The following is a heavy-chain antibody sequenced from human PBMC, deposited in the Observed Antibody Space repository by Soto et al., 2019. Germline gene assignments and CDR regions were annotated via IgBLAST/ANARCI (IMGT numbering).Heavy chain of an antibody. CDR3: ARDRKYDFWSGSDAFDI. Sequence: GGSLRLSCAASGFTFSSYGMHWVRQAPGKGLEWVAVIWYDGSNKYYADSVKGRFTISRDNSKNTLYLQMNSLRAEDTAVYYCARDRKYDFWSGSDAFDIWGQGTMVTVSS. D-gene: IGHD3-3*01. CDR2: IWYDGSNK. V-gene: IGHV3-33*01. J-gene: IGHJ3*02. CDR1: GFTFSSYG.